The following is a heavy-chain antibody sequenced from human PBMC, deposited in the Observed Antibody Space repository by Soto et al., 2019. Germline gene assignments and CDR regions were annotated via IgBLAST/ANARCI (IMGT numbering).Heavy chain of an antibody. J-gene: IGHJ4*02. CDR3: AKDMRLYGSGTHPYIDY. D-gene: IGHD3-16*01. CDR1: GFTFNECA. V-gene: IGHV3-9*01. CDR2: ISWSGSNI. Sequence: EVQLVESGGGLVQPGRSLRLSCAASGFTFNECAMHWVRQAPGKGLEWVSGISWSGSNIGYADSVKGRFTISRDNAQNSVYLQMDSLRAEDTAFYYCAKDMRLYGSGTHPYIDYWGQGTLVTVSS.